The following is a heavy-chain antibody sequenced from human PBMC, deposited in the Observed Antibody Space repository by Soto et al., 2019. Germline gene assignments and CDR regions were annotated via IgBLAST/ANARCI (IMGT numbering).Heavy chain of an antibody. J-gene: IGHJ6*02. CDR1: GGSISSGEYY. CDR3: ARDRDYGSYGMDV. CDR2: IYYSGST. D-gene: IGHD3-16*01. V-gene: IGHV4-30-4*01. Sequence: QVQLQESGPGLVKPSQTLSLTCTVSGGSISSGEYYWSWIRQPPGKGLEWIGYIYYSGSTYYNPSLESRVTISVDTSKNQFSLKLSSVTAADTAVYYCARDRDYGSYGMDVWGQGTTVTVSS.